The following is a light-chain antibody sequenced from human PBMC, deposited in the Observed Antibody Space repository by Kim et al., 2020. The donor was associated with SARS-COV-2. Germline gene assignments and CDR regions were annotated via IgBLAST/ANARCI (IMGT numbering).Light chain of an antibody. CDR3: QQYAGYPRT. Sequence: ACVGDRVIITCRASQGIANNVAWFQQKPGKAPKSLVYAASSLESGVPSRFSGSGSGTDFILTISSLQPEDYATYYCQQYAGYPRTFGQGTKVDIK. J-gene: IGKJ1*01. CDR2: AAS. CDR1: QGIANN. V-gene: IGKV1-16*01.